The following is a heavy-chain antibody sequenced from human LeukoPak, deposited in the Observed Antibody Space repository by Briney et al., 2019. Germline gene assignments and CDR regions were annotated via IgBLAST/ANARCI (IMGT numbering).Heavy chain of an antibody. CDR1: GFTFSSYS. V-gene: IGHV3-48*01. Sequence: GGSLRLSCAASGFTFSSYSMNWVRQAPGKGLEWVSYITYSGSTIYYADSVKGRFTISRDNAKNSLYLQMNSLRAEDTAVYYCARRRAVAGTIDYWGQGALVTVSS. CDR2: ITYSGSTI. CDR3: ARRRAVAGTIDY. J-gene: IGHJ4*02. D-gene: IGHD6-19*01.